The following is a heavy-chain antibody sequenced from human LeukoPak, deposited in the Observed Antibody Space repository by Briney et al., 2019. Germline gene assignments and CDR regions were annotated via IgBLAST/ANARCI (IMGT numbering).Heavy chain of an antibody. J-gene: IGHJ6*03. Sequence: GGSLRLPCGASGFTFSSYAMSWVRQAPGKGLEWVSAISGSGGSTYYADSVKGRFTISRDNSKNTLYLQMNSLRAEDTAVYYCAKGKGYCSGGSCYGGGSYYYYYMDVWGKGTTVTVSS. V-gene: IGHV3-23*01. CDR3: AKGKGYCSGGSCYGGGSYYYYYMDV. D-gene: IGHD2-15*01. CDR1: GFTFSSYA. CDR2: ISGSGGST.